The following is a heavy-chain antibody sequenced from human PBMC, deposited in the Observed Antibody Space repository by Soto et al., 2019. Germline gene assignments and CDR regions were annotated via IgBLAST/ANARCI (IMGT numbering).Heavy chain of an antibody. CDR3: AKSLGVRVAVAGVRGMDV. CDR2: ITGSGGST. D-gene: IGHD6-19*01. J-gene: IGHJ6*02. CDR1: GFTFSSYA. V-gene: IGHV3-23*01. Sequence: GGSLRLSCAASGFTFSSYAMSWVRQAPGKGLEWVSGITGSGGSTYYADSVKGRFTISRDNSKNTLYLQMNSLRAEDTAVYYCAKSLGVRVAVAGVRGMDVWGQGTTVTVSS.